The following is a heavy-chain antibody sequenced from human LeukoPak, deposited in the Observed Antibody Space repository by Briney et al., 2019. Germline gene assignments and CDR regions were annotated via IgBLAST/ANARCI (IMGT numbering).Heavy chain of an antibody. J-gene: IGHJ4*02. CDR2: INHSGST. D-gene: IGHD4-17*01. CDR3: ARGIHYGVRRGSYYFDY. CDR1: GGSFSGYY. V-gene: IGHV4-34*01. Sequence: PSETLSLTCAVYGGSFSGYYWIWIRQPPGKGLEWIGEINHSGSTNYNPSLKSRVTISVDTSKNQFSLKLSSVTAADTAVYYCARGIHYGVRRGSYYFDYWGQGTLVTVSS.